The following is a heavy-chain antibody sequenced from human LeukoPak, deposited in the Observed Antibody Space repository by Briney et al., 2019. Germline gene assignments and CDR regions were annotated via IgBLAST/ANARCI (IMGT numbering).Heavy chain of an antibody. CDR3: AKGGITPDY. CDR2: IWYDGSDK. D-gene: IGHD4-23*01. Sequence: GGSLRLSCAASGFTFSDSGMHWVRQAPGKGLEGVAIIWYDGSDKYYAESVKGRFTISRDNSKNTLYLQMNSLRAEDTAVYYCAKGGITPDYWGQGTLVAVS. V-gene: IGHV3-33*06. CDR1: GFTFSDSG. J-gene: IGHJ4*02.